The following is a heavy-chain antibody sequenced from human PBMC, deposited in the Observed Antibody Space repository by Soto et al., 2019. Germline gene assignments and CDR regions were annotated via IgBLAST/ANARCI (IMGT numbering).Heavy chain of an antibody. CDR3: ARVWITIVRGVKKDWFDP. J-gene: IGHJ5*02. D-gene: IGHD3-10*01. V-gene: IGHV4-4*02. CDR2: IYHSGST. Sequence: PSETVSLTCAVSGGSISSSNWWSCVPQPPGKGLEWIGEIYHSGSTNYNPSLKSRVNISVNKSKNQFSLKLSSPTAAATAVYYCARVWITIVRGVKKDWFDPWGQGTLVTAPQ. CDR1: GGSISSSNW.